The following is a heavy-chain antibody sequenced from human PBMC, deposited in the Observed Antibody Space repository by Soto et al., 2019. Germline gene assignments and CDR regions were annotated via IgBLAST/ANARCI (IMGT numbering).Heavy chain of an antibody. CDR3: ARHYPTAVSGAGWFDT. V-gene: IGHV1-69*01. J-gene: IGHJ5*02. CDR1: GGSDVFNNYP. D-gene: IGHD6-19*01. Sequence: QVQLVQSGAEIKKPASSVKVSCKASGGSDVFNNYPVSWVRQAPGQGLEWMGAIITMFNTADYAQRFLGRVTITADAFTRTDYMELTSLTSDDTAVYYCARHYPTAVSGAGWFDTWGQGTLVTVSS. CDR2: IITMFNTA.